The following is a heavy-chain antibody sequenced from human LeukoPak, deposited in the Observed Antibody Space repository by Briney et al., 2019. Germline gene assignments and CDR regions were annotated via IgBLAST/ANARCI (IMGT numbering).Heavy chain of an antibody. Sequence: PGRSLRLSCAASGFTFRSYAMHWVRQAPGKGLEWVAVISYDGSNKYYADSVKGRFTISRDNSKNTLYLQMNSLRAEDTAVYYCARDLGYCSSTSCPGSGYWGQGTLVTVSS. CDR1: GFTFRSYA. V-gene: IGHV3-30*04. CDR2: ISYDGSNK. J-gene: IGHJ4*02. CDR3: ARDLGYCSSTSCPGSGY. D-gene: IGHD2-2*03.